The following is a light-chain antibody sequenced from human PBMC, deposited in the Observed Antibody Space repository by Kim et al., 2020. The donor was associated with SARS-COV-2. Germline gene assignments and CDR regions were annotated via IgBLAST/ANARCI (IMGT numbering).Light chain of an antibody. V-gene: IGLV3-9*01. CDR1: KIGSKN. CDR3: QIWDNDKFI. J-gene: IGLJ2*01. CDR2: RDN. Sequence: SYELTQPLSVSVALGQTAGIACGGDKIGSKNVHWYQQRPGQAPILVLYRDNNRPSGIPERISGSNSGNMVILTISRAQAGDEADYYCQIWDNDKFIFGGGTQLTVL.